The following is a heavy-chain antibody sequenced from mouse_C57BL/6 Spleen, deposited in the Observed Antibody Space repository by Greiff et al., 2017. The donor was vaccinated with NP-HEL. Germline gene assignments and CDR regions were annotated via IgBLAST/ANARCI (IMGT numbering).Heavy chain of an antibody. Sequence: EVQLQQSGPELVKPGASVKMSCKASGYTFTDYNMHWVKQSHGKSLEWIGYINPNNGGTSYNQKFKGKATLTVNKSSSTAYMELRSLTSEDSAVYYCARSAITTVVPYYFDYWGQGTTLTVSS. CDR1: GYTFTDYN. CDR2: INPNNGGT. D-gene: IGHD1-1*01. V-gene: IGHV1-22*01. CDR3: ARSAITTVVPYYFDY. J-gene: IGHJ2*01.